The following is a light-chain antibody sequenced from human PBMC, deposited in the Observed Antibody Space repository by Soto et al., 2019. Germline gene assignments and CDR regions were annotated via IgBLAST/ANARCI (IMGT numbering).Light chain of an antibody. CDR2: DAY. J-gene: IGKJ5*01. V-gene: IGKV1-33*01. CDR3: QPYDDLPIT. CDR1: QDITNY. Sequence: DIQVTQSPASLCASVGSRVAITCHASQDITNYLNWYQQKPGKPAKLLINDAYNLETGVPSRFSGSGSGTHFPFTINSLQPEDFATYYCQPYDDLPITVGLVTRLEIK.